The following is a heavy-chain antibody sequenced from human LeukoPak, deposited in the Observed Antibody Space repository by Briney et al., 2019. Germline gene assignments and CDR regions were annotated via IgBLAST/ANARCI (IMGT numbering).Heavy chain of an antibody. J-gene: IGHJ4*02. CDR1: GFSFNTYA. V-gene: IGHV3-23*01. CDR2: ICGNCGST. CDR3: AKYYGSSGYHPFDY. D-gene: IGHD3-22*01. Sequence: GGSLRLSCAASGFSFNTYAMHWVRQAPGKGLEWVSAICGNCGSTYYADSVKGRFTISRDNSKNTLYLQMNSLRAEDTAVYYCAKYYGSSGYHPFDYWGQGTLVTVSS.